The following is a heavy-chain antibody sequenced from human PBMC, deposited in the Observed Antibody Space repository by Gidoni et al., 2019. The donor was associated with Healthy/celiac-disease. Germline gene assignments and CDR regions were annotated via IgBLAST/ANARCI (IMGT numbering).Heavy chain of an antibody. J-gene: IGHJ4*02. V-gene: IGHV3-30*03. Sequence: QVQLVESGGGVVQPGRSLRLSCAASGFTFSSYGMHWVRQAPGKGLEWVAVISYDGRNKYYADSVKGRFTISRDNSKNTLYLQMNSLRAEDTAVYYCAVAGSYHEFDYWGQGTLVTVSS. CDR1: GFTFSSYG. CDR2: ISYDGRNK. CDR3: AVAGSYHEFDY. D-gene: IGHD1-26*01.